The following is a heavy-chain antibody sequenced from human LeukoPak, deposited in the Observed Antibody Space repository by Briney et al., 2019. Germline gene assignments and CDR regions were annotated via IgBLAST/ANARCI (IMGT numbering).Heavy chain of an antibody. Sequence: PSETLSLTCTVSGASIDNNFCTWVRQPPGKGLEWIGYIYSSGSANYNPSLKSRVIISGDTSKNQISLQLTPVTAADTAVYICARHRDYSDSWGHGTLVTVSS. CDR1: GASIDNNF. V-gene: IGHV4-59*08. CDR3: ARHRDYSDS. D-gene: IGHD3-22*01. CDR2: IYSSGSA. J-gene: IGHJ4*01.